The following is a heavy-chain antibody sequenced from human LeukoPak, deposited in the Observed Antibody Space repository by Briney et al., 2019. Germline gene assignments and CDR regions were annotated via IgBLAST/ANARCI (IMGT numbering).Heavy chain of an antibody. Sequence: ASVKVSCKVSGYTLTELSMHWVRQAPGKGLEWMGGFDPEDGETIYAQKFQGRVTMTEDTSTDTAYMELSSLRSEDTAVYYCATGGYSGYDRCYYYGMDVWGQGTTVTVSS. CDR2: FDPEDGET. CDR1: GYTLTELS. J-gene: IGHJ6*02. CDR3: ATGGYSGYDRCYYYGMDV. D-gene: IGHD5-12*01. V-gene: IGHV1-24*01.